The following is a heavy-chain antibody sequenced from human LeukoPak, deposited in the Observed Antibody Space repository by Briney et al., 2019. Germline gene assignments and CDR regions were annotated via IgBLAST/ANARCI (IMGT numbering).Heavy chain of an antibody. D-gene: IGHD2-21*02. CDR3: AKDIGVDCGGDCSLPYFDY. CDR1: RFTFSSYA. J-gene: IGHJ4*02. Sequence: GGSLRLSCAASRFTFSSYAMNWVRQTPGKGLEWVSSISGSGDSTYYADSVKGRFTISRDNAKNSLYLQMNSLRAEDTALYYCAKDIGVDCGGDCSLPYFDYWGQGTLVTVSS. V-gene: IGHV3-23*01. CDR2: ISGSGDST.